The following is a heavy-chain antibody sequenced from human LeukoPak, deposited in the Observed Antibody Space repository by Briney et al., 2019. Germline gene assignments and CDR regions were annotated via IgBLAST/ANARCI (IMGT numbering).Heavy chain of an antibody. CDR2: ISYDGSNK. CDR3: AKAPVTTCSGAYCYPFDY. CDR1: GFTFSSCG. D-gene: IGHD2-15*01. V-gene: IGHV3-30*18. Sequence: GGSLRLSCAASGFTFSSCGMHWVRQAPGKGLEWVAVISYDGSNKYYADSVKGRFTISRDSSKNTLYLQMNSLRAGDAAVYYCAKAPVTTCSGAYCYPFDYWSQGTLVTVSS. J-gene: IGHJ4*02.